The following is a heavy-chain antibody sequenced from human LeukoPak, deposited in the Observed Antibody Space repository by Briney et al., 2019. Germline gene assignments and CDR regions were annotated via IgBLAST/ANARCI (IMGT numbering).Heavy chain of an antibody. CDR3: ARYTAMVTWGQSGFDY. D-gene: IGHD5-18*01. V-gene: IGHV4-4*07. Sequence: PSETLSLTCTVSGGSISSYYWSWIRQPAGKGLEWIGRIYTSGSTNYNPSLKSRVTMSVDTSKNQFSLKLSSVTAADTAVYYCARYTAMVTWGQSGFDYWGQGTLVTVSS. CDR2: IYTSGST. J-gene: IGHJ4*02. CDR1: GGSISSYY.